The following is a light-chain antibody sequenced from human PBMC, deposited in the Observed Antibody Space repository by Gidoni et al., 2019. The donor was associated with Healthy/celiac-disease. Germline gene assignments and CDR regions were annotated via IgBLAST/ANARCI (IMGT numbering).Light chain of an antibody. V-gene: IGKV3-15*01. J-gene: IGKJ4*01. CDR3: QQYNNWLT. Sequence: EIVMTQSPATLSVSPGERATLSCRASQSVSSNLAWYQQKPGQAPRLLIYGASTRATGIPARFSGSGSGTEFTLTISSLQSEDFAVYYCQQYNNWLTFGGXTKVEIK. CDR1: QSVSSN. CDR2: GAS.